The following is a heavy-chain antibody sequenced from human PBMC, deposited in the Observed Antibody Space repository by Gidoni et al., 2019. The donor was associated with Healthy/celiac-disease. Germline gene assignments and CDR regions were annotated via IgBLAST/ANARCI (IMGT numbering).Heavy chain of an antibody. V-gene: IGHV3-15*01. CDR1: GFTFSNAW. Sequence: EVQLVESGGGLVKPGGSLRLSCAASGFTFSNAWMSWVRQAPGKGREWVGRMKSKTDGGTTDYAAPVKGRFTISRDDSKNTLYLQMNSLKTEDTAVYYCTTADYYGSGSYYNLWGQGTLVTVSS. J-gene: IGHJ4*02. CDR2: MKSKTDGGTT. D-gene: IGHD3-10*01. CDR3: TTADYYGSGSYYNL.